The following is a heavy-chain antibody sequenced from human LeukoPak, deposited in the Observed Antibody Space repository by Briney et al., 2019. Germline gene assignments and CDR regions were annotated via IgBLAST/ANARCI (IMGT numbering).Heavy chain of an antibody. CDR2: IYYSGST. J-gene: IGHJ4*02. D-gene: IGHD2-15*01. CDR3: ARQLGYCSGGSCYQFNY. V-gene: IGHV4-39*01. Sequence: SETLSLTCTVSGGSISSSSYYWGWIRQPPGKGLEWIGSIYYSGSTYYSSSLKSRVTISVDTSKNQFSLKLSSVTAADTAVYYCARQLGYCSGGSCYQFNYWGQGTLVTVSS. CDR1: GGSISSSSYY.